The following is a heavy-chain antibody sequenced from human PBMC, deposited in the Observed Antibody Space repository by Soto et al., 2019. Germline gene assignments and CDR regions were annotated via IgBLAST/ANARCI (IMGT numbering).Heavy chain of an antibody. CDR2: INHSGST. CDR3: ARGPYGSGSHDY. V-gene: IGHV4-34*01. J-gene: IGHJ4*02. CDR1: GGSFSGYY. Sequence: QVQLQQWGAGLLKPSETLSLTCAVYGGSFSGYYWSWIRQPPGKGLEWIGEINHSGSTNYNPSLTSRVTISVDTSKNQFSLKLSSVTAADTAVYYCARGPYGSGSHDYWGQGTLVTVSS. D-gene: IGHD3-10*01.